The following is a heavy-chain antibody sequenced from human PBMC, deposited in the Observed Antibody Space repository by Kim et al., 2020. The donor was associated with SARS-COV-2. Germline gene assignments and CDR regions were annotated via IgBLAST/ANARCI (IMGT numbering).Heavy chain of an antibody. CDR2: ISGSGGST. V-gene: IGHV3-23*01. Sequence: GGSLRLSCAASGFTFSSYAMSWVRQAPGKGLEWVSAISGSGGSTYYADSVKGRFTISRDNSKNTLYLQMNSLRAEDTAVYYCAKGVGMKGNDVSFSDYWGQGTLVTVSS. CDR1: GFTFSSYA. D-gene: IGHD1-1*01. CDR3: AKGVGMKGNDVSFSDY. J-gene: IGHJ4*02.